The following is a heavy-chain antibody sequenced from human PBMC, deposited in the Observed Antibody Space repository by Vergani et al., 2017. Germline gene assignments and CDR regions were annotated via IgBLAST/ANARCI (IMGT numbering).Heavy chain of an antibody. J-gene: IGHJ4*02. CDR1: GCTFSSYW. Sequence: EVQLVESGGGLVQPGGSLRLSCAASGCTFSSYWMSWVRQAPGKGLEWVANRKQDGSEKDYVDSVKGRFTIPRDNAKNSLYLQMNSLRAEDTAVYYCARDRAMITFGGVWGQGTLVTVSS. V-gene: IGHV3-7*01. CDR3: ARDRAMITFGGV. D-gene: IGHD3-16*01. CDR2: RKQDGSEK.